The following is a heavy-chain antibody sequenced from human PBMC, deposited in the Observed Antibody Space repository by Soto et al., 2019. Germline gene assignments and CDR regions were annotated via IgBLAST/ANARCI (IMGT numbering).Heavy chain of an antibody. J-gene: IGHJ4*02. CDR1: GFTFSSYA. Sequence: QSGGSLRLTCAASGFTFSSYAMSWVRQAPGKGLEWVSAISGSGGSTYYADSVKGRFTISRDNSKNTLYLQMNSLRAEDTAVYYCAKDPYYDLPYYFDYWGQGTLVTVSS. D-gene: IGHD3-3*01. CDR3: AKDPYYDLPYYFDY. V-gene: IGHV3-23*01. CDR2: ISGSGGST.